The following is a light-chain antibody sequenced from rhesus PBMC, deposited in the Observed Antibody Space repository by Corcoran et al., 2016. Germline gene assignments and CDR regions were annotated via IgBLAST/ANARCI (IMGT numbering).Light chain of an antibody. J-gene: IGKJ4*01. Sequence: EIVMTQSPATLALSPGERATLSCRASQSVSRYLAWYQQKHGQAPRLLIFGASLRATGIPDRFSGSGAGKEITLTISSLEPEDIGIYYGQQSSNWPRTFGGGTKVEIK. V-gene: IGKV3S9*01. CDR1: QSVSRY. CDR2: GAS. CDR3: QQSSNWPRT.